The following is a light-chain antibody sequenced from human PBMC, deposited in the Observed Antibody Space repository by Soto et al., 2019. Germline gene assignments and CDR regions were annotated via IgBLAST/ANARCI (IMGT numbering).Light chain of an antibody. CDR3: QQFDNLIT. CDR1: QRISNNY. Sequence: EIVLTQSPATLSLSPGERATLSCGASQRISNNYLAWYQQKPGLAPRLLIYDASNRAAGIPGRFSGSGSGTDFTLTISRLEPEDFAVYYCQQFDNLITFGGGTKVEIK. J-gene: IGKJ4*01. V-gene: IGKV3D-20*01. CDR2: DAS.